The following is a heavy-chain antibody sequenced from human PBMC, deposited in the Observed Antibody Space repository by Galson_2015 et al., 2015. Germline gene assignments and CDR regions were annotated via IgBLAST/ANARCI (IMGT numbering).Heavy chain of an antibody. CDR3: ARVLGQQRGLLWAKKQEWEYYGMDV. D-gene: IGHD1-26*01. J-gene: IGHJ6*02. CDR1: GFTFSSYG. Sequence: SLRLSCAASGFTFSSYGMHWVRQAPGKGLEWVAVIWYDGSNKYYADSVKGRFTISRDNSKNTLYLQMNSLRAEDTAVYYCARVLGQQRGLLWAKKQEWEYYGMDVWGQGTTVAVS. CDR2: IWYDGSNK. V-gene: IGHV3-33*01.